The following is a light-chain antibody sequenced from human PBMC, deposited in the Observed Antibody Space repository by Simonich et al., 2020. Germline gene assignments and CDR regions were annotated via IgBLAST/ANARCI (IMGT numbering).Light chain of an antibody. CDR3: LLYYGGAQPWV. CDR2: STS. J-gene: IGLJ3*02. V-gene: IGLV7-43*01. Sequence: QTVVTQEPSLTVSPGGTVTLTCASSTGAVTSGYYPNWFPQKPGQAPRALIYSTSNKRSGTPARFSGSLLGGKAALTLSGVQPEDEAEYYCLLYYGGAQPWVFGGGTKLTVL. CDR1: TGAVTSGYY.